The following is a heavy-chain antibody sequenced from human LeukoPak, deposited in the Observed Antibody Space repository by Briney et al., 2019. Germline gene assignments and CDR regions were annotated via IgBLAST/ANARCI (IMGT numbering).Heavy chain of an antibody. Sequence: GGSLRLSCAASGFTFSAYWMTWVRQAPGKGLEWVANIKLDGSEKYFVESVKGRFTISRDDAKNSLYLQMNSLRAEDTGVYYCARINSRWYFFDYWGQGTLVTVSS. CDR3: ARINSRWYFFDY. CDR2: IKLDGSEK. D-gene: IGHD6-13*01. J-gene: IGHJ4*02. CDR1: GFTFSAYW. V-gene: IGHV3-7*01.